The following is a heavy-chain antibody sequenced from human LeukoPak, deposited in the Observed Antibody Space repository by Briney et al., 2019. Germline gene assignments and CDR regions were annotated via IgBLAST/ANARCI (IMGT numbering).Heavy chain of an antibody. CDR1: GFTVSSNY. Sequence: PGGSLRLSCAASGFTVSSNYMSWVRQAPGKGLEWISYISTSGIGKYYADSVKGRFTISRDNTKNSLYLQMNSLRVDDTGVYYCARDPIAAPGTNFYHYYIDVWGKGTTVTVSS. CDR2: ISTSGIGK. V-gene: IGHV3-11*04. J-gene: IGHJ6*03. D-gene: IGHD6-13*01. CDR3: ARDPIAAPGTNFYHYYIDV.